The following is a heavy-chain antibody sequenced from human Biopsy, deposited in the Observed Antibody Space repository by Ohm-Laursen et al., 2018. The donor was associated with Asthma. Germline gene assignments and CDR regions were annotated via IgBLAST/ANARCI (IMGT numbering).Heavy chain of an antibody. V-gene: IGHV3-53*01. CDR2: IYSGGTS. Sequence: SLRLSCAASGFAVSRDYMFWVRQAPGKGLEWVSVIYSGGTSHTADSVRGRFTISRDYSKNTLYLQMHSLRAEDTAVYYCARGDSSGWSHYYFDYWGKGTLVTVSS. CDR1: GFAVSRDY. D-gene: IGHD6-19*01. J-gene: IGHJ4*02. CDR3: ARGDSSGWSHYYFDY.